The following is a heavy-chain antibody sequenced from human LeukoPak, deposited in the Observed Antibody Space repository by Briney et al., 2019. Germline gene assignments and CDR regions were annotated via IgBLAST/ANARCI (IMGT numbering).Heavy chain of an antibody. CDR1: GGPISSSGHY. CDR3: ARASPDDYGDYESY. Sequence: SGTLSLTCTVSGGPISSSGHYWGWIRQPPGKGLEWIGYIYYSGNTHYNPSLKSRLTISVDTSKNQFSLKLTSVTAADTAVYYCARASPDDYGDYESYWGQGTLVTVSS. CDR2: IYYSGNT. D-gene: IGHD4-17*01. V-gene: IGHV4-31*03. J-gene: IGHJ4*02.